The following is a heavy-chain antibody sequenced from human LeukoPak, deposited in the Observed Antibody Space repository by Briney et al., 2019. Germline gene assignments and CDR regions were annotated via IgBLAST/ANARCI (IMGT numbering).Heavy chain of an antibody. CDR2: IYYSGST. J-gene: IGHJ4*02. V-gene: IGHV4-38-2*02. Sequence: SETLSLTCSVSGYSISSGFHWGWIRQPPGKGLEWIGRIYYSGSTYYNPSLKSRFTISVDTSNNQFSLNVSSVTAADTAVYYCARWTTVTRAFDYWGQGTLVTVSS. D-gene: IGHD4-17*01. CDR3: ARWTTVTRAFDY. CDR1: GYSISSGFH.